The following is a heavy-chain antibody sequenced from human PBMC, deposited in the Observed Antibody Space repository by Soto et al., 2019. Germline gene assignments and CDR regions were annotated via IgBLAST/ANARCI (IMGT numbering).Heavy chain of an antibody. CDR1: GFTFSTYW. Sequence: GSLRLSCAASGFTFSTYWMTWVRQVPGKGLEWVASISSGSSDTWYADSVKGRFIISRDNAQNSLFLQMNTLRPEDTAMYYCARVAYWGPGTQVTVSS. CDR3: ARVAY. V-gene: IGHV3-21*01. CDR2: ISSGSSDT. J-gene: IGHJ4*02.